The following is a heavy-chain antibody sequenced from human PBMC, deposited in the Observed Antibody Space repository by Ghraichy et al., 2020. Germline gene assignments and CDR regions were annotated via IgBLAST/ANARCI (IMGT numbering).Heavy chain of an antibody. D-gene: IGHD2/OR15-2a*01. V-gene: IGHV3-23*01. Sequence: GGSLRLSCAASGFTFSNYALSWVRQAPGKGLEWVSDISDNGRSTYYADSVKGRFTISRDNSKNTLYLQMNSLRAEDTAVYYCAKDRSTTLVQPFDPWGQGTLVTVSS. CDR1: GFTFSNYA. CDR2: ISDNGRST. CDR3: AKDRSTTLVQPFDP. J-gene: IGHJ5*02.